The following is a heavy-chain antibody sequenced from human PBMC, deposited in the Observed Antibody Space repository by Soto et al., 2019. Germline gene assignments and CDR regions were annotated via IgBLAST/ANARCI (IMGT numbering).Heavy chain of an antibody. CDR2: IYYSGST. D-gene: IGHD3-10*01. CDR3: ARDPRDYYGSGSYP. CDR1: GGSVSSGSYY. V-gene: IGHV4-61*01. J-gene: IGHJ5*02. Sequence: PSETLSLTCTVSGGSVSSGSYYWSWIRQPPGKGLEWIGYIYYSGSTNYNPSLKSRVTISVDTSKNQFSLKLSSVTAADTAVYYCARDPRDYYGSGSYPWGQGTLVTVSS.